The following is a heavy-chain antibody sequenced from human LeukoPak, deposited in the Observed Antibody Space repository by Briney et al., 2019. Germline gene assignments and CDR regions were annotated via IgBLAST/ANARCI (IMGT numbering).Heavy chain of an antibody. J-gene: IGHJ3*02. CDR3: TRWHYDILTGYNGYDAFDI. CDR1: GYTFTTYD. CDR2: MNPNSGNT. V-gene: IGHV1-8*01. D-gene: IGHD3-9*01. Sequence: ASVKVSCKASGYTFTTYDINWVRQATGQGLEWMGWMNPNSGNTGYAQKFQGRVTMTRNTHISTAYMELSSLRSEDTAVYYCTRWHYDILTGYNGYDAFDIWGQGTMVTVSS.